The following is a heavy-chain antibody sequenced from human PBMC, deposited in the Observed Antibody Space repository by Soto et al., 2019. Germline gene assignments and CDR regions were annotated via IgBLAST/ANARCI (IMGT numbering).Heavy chain of an antibody. CDR1: GGSISSYY. V-gene: IGHV4-59*01. CDR3: ARDSSSWYPPGYYFDY. D-gene: IGHD6-13*01. CDR2: IYYSGST. J-gene: IGHJ4*02. Sequence: QVQLQESGPGLVKPSETLSLTCTVSGGSISSYYWSWIRQPPGKGLEWIGYIYYSGSTNYNPSLKSRVTISVDTSKNQFSLKLSSVTAADTAVYYCARDSSSWYPPGYYFDYWGQGTLVTVSS.